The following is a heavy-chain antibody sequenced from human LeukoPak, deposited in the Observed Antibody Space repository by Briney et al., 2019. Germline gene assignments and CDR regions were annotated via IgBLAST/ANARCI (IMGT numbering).Heavy chain of an antibody. J-gene: IGHJ4*02. CDR3: VKDWASMVLDY. D-gene: IGHD3-10*01. CDR1: GFTFSNYG. Sequence: GGSLRLSCAASGFTFSNYGMNWVRQAPGKGLEWVSAVSGSGAHTYYADSVKGRFTISRDNSKNTLYLQMNSLRAEDTAVYYCVKDWASMVLDYWGQGTLVSVSS. CDR2: VSGSGAHT. V-gene: IGHV3-23*01.